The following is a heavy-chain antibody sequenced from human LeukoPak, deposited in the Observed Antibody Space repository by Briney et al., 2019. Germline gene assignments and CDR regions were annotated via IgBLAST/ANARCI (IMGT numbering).Heavy chain of an antibody. D-gene: IGHD4-23*01. V-gene: IGHV1-2*02. J-gene: IGHJ4*02. Sequence: ASVKVSGKASGYTFSGYYMHWVRQAPGQGLEWMGWINLNSGGTNYAQKFQGRVTMTRDTSISTAYMELSRLRSDDTAVYYCARGGETTVVTPWGGYWGQGTLVTVSS. CDR3: ARGGETTVVTPWGGY. CDR1: GYTFSGYY. CDR2: INLNSGGT.